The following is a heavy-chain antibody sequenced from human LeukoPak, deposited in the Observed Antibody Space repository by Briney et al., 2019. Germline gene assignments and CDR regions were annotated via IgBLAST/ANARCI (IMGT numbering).Heavy chain of an antibody. CDR3: ARALQYYDYVWGSYRYQDV. CDR2: IYHSGST. V-gene: IGHV4-38-2*01. D-gene: IGHD3-16*02. CDR1: GYSISSGYY. Sequence: SETLSLTCAVSGYSISSGYYWGWIRQPPGKGLEWIGSIYHSGSTYYNPSLKSRVTMSVDTSKNQFSLKLSSVTAADTAVYYCARALQYYDYVWGSYRYQDVWGKGTTVTVSS. J-gene: IGHJ6*04.